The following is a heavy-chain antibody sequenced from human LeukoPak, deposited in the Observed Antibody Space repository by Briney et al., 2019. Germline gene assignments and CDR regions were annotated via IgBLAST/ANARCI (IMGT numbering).Heavy chain of an antibody. D-gene: IGHD3-3*01. CDR3: ASLTVLEWLPFWFDP. J-gene: IGHJ5*02. Sequence: PSGTLSLTCTVSGVSISSRSYYWGWIRQPPGKRLEWIGSMYYSGSTYYNPSLKSRVTISVDTSKNQFSLKLSSVTAADTAVYYCASLTVLEWLPFWFDPWGQGTLVTVSS. CDR2: MYYSGST. V-gene: IGHV4-39*01. CDR1: GVSISSRSYY.